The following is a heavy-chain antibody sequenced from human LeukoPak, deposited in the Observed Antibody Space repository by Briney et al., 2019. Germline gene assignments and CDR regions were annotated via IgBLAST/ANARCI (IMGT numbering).Heavy chain of an antibody. V-gene: IGHV1-2*02. J-gene: IGHJ4*02. D-gene: IGHD2-2*01. CDR1: GYTFTGYY. CDR3: ARDQKGEYHFDY. CDR2: INPNSGGT. Sequence: ASVKVSCMASGYTFTGYYMHWVRPAPGQGLEWMGGINPNSGGTNYAQKFQGRVTMTRDTSISTADVDLSRLRADDTAVYYCARDQKGEYHFDYWGQGTPVPVSS.